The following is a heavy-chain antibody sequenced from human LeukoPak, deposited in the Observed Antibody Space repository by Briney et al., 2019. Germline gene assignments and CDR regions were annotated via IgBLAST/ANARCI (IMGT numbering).Heavy chain of an antibody. J-gene: IGHJ4*02. Sequence: KPSETLSLTCTVSDSSITSTYYWAWFRQPPGKGLDWIATVFRLQTVRTFNNPSLGSRVTMSLDPSHNQFSLNLTSVTAADTALYFCARVLHAPYLIDSWGQGTLVTVSS. CDR1: DSSITSTYY. CDR3: ARVLHAPYLIDS. CDR2: VFRLQTVRT. D-gene: IGHD2-8*01. V-gene: IGHV4-38-2*02.